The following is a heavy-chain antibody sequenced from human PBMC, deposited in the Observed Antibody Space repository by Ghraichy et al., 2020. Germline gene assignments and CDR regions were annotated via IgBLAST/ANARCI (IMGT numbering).Heavy chain of an antibody. D-gene: IGHD2-21*01. Sequence: GESLNISCAASGFIVSDNYMTWVRQAPGKGLEWVSLIESGGGTYYAKSVKGRFTISRDNSKNTLYLQMNSLRAEDTAVYYCAREETLGGDGGFEIWGQGTMVTVSS. V-gene: IGHV3-53*01. CDR1: GFIVSDNY. J-gene: IGHJ3*02. CDR3: AREETLGGDGGFEI. CDR2: IESGGGT.